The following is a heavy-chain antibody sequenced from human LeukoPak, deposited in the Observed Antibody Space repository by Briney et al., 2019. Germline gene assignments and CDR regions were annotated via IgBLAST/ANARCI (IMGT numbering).Heavy chain of an antibody. Sequence: GGSLRLSCAVSGFTFNIAWMSWVRQAPGKGLEWVGRIKSKTDGGTTDYAAPVKGRFTISRDDSKSTLYLQMNSLKTEDTAVYYCTTRGTTVTTRFDYWGQGTLVTVSS. V-gene: IGHV3-15*01. CDR2: IKSKTDGGTT. D-gene: IGHD4-17*01. CDR1: GFTFNIAW. J-gene: IGHJ4*02. CDR3: TTRGTTVTTRFDY.